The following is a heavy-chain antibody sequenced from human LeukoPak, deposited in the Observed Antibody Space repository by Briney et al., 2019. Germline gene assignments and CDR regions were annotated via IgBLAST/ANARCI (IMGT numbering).Heavy chain of an antibody. Sequence: ASVKVSCKASGYTFTGYYMHWVRQAPGQGLEWMGWINPNSGGTSYAQKFQGRVTMTRDTSISTAYMELSRLRSDDTAVYYCARVGDYYDSSGDFDYWGQGTLVTVSS. CDR1: GYTFTGYY. V-gene: IGHV1-2*02. D-gene: IGHD3-22*01. CDR3: ARVGDYYDSSGDFDY. CDR2: INPNSGGT. J-gene: IGHJ4*02.